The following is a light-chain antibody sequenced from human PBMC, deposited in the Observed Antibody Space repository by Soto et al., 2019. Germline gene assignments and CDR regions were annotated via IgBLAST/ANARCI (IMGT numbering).Light chain of an antibody. CDR1: QGISSY. Sequence: AIRMTQSPSSLSASTGDRVTITCRASQGISSYLAWYQQKPGKAPKLLIYAASTLQSGVPSRFSGSGSGTDFTLTISCLQSEDFATYYCKQYYSYFFTFGPGTKVDIK. V-gene: IGKV1-8*01. CDR3: KQYYSYFFT. J-gene: IGKJ3*01. CDR2: AAS.